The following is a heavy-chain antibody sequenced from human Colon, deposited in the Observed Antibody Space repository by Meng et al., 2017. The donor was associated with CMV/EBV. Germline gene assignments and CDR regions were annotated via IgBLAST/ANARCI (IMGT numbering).Heavy chain of an antibody. D-gene: IGHD4-17*01. J-gene: IGHJ4*02. Sequence: GPRLLESSDTLSFNGTVYGCSSSSSTYYWGWIRQTPGKGLEWIGNIYYSGYTYDNPSLKRRLTISVDTAKNQFSLKLTSETAADTAVYYYATDYGDYYFDRWGQGTLVTVSS. CDR3: ATDYGDYYFDR. CDR2: IYYSGYT. V-gene: IGHV4-39*07. CDR1: GCSSSSSTYY.